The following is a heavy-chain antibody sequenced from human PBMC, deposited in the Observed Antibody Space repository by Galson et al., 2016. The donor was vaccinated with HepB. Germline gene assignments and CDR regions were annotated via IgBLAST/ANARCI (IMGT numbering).Heavy chain of an antibody. CDR1: GFSFNTYA. Sequence: SLRLSCAASGFSFNTYAMNWVRQAPGKGLEWVSAISGSGVSTYYADSVKGRFTISRDNSKNTLHLQMNSLRAEDTAVYYCAIDPPPYSMMELKASQDYWGQGTLVTVSS. V-gene: IGHV3-23*01. D-gene: IGHD1-7*01. CDR3: AIDPPPYSMMELKASQDY. J-gene: IGHJ4*02. CDR2: ISGSGVST.